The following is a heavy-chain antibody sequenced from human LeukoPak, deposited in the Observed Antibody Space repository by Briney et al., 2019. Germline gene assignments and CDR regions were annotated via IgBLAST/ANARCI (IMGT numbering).Heavy chain of an antibody. CDR2: ISGSGGST. D-gene: IGHD3-3*01. V-gene: IGHV3-23*01. J-gene: IGHJ4*02. Sequence: PSETLSLTCAVYGGSFSGYYWSWVRQAPGKGLEWVSAISGSGGSTYYADSVKGRFTISRDNSKNTLYLQMNSLRAEDTAVYYCATDDDFWSGSPLFDYWGQGTLVTVSS. CDR1: GGSFSGYY. CDR3: ATDDDFWSGSPLFDY.